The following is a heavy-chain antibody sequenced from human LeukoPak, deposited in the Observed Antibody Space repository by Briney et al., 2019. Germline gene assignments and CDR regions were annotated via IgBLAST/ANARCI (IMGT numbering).Heavy chain of an antibody. CDR3: ARATEGYSSGWYLRGAFDI. CDR1: GYTLTSYA. D-gene: IGHD6-19*01. Sequence: ASVKVSCKASGYTLTSYAMHWVRQAPGQRLEWMGWINAGNGNTKYSQEFQGRVTITRDTSASTAYMELSSLRSEDMAVYYCARATEGYSSGWYLRGAFDIWGQGTMVTVSS. CDR2: INAGNGNT. V-gene: IGHV1-3*03. J-gene: IGHJ3*02.